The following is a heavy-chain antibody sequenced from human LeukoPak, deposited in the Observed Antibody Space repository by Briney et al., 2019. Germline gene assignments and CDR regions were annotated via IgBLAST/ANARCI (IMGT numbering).Heavy chain of an antibody. CDR2: IIPILGIA. D-gene: IGHD6-13*01. CDR3: ARDLGGYSSSWFDY. V-gene: IGHV1-69*04. J-gene: IGHJ4*02. CDR1: GGTFSSYA. Sequence: SVKVSCKASGGTFSSYAISWVRQAPGQGLEWMGRIIPILGIAYYAQKFQGRVTITADKSTSTAYMELSSLRSEDTAVYYCARDLGGYSSSWFDYWGQGTLVTVSS.